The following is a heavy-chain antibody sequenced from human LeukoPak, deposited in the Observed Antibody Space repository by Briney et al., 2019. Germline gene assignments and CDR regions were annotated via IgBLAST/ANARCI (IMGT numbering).Heavy chain of an antibody. Sequence: PGGSLRLSCAASGFTFSSYAMSWVRQAPGKGLEWVSAISGSGGSTYYADSVKGRFTISRDNSKNTLYLQMNSLRAEDTAVYYCAKDRPYRTYYDILTGYPHFDYWGQGTLVTVSS. V-gene: IGHV3-23*01. CDR2: ISGSGGST. D-gene: IGHD3-9*01. J-gene: IGHJ4*02. CDR3: AKDRPYRTYYDILTGYPHFDY. CDR1: GFTFSSYA.